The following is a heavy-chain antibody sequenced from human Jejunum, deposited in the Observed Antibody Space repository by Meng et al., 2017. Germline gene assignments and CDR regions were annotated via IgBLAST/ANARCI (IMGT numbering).Heavy chain of an antibody. J-gene: IGHJ3*02. CDR3: ARDRGRSGGFDI. D-gene: IGHD1-1*01. V-gene: IGHV4-59*13. CDR2: ISGAGSTGST. CDR1: GGSISTYY. Sequence: GSLRLSCTVSGGSISTYYWSWIRQPPGKGLEWIAYISGAGSTGSTNYNPSLKSRLSISVDTSNYQLSLNLSSVTAADTAIYYCARDRGRSGGFDIWGQGTMVTVSS.